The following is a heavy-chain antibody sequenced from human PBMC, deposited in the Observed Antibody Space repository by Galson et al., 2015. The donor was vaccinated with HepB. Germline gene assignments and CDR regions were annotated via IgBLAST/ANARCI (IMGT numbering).Heavy chain of an antibody. J-gene: IGHJ2*01. V-gene: IGHV1-18*01. Sequence: CKASGYTFTSYGISWVRQAPGQGLEWMGWISAYNGNTNYAQKLQGRVTMTTDTSTSTAYMELRSLRSDDTAVYYCARVSYYYDSSGYYYWYFDLWGRGTLVTVSS. CDR3: ARVSYYYDSSGYYYWYFDL. CDR2: ISAYNGNT. CDR1: GYTFTSYG. D-gene: IGHD3-22*01.